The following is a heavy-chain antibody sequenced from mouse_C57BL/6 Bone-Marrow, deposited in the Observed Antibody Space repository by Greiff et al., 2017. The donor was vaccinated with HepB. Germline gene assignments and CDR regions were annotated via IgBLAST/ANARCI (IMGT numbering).Heavy chain of an antibody. V-gene: IGHV15-2*01. CDR2: ILPSIGRT. D-gene: IGHD1-1*01. Sequence: VQLQQSGSELRSPGSSVKLSCKDFDSEVFPVAYMSWVRQKPGHGFEWIGGILPSIGRTIYGEKFEDKATLDADTLSNTAYLELNSLTSEDSAIYYCARHYYGSRRGYYFDYWGQGTTLTVSS. CDR3: ARHYYGSRRGYYFDY. CDR1: DSEVFPVAY. J-gene: IGHJ2*01.